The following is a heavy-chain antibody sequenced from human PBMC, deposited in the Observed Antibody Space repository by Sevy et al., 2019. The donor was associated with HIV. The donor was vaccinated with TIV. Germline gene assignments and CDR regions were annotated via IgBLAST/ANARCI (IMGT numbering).Heavy chain of an antibody. CDR3: ARVGDDYGDLDYGMDV. J-gene: IGHJ6*02. CDR1: GFTFSDYY. CDR2: ISSSGSTI. V-gene: IGHV3-11*01. Sequence: GGSLRLSCAASGFTFSDYYMSWIRQAPGKGLEWVSYISSSGSTIYYADSVKGRFTISSDNAKNSLYLQMNSLRAEDTAVYYCARVGDDYGDLDYGMDVWGQGTTVTVSS. D-gene: IGHD4-17*01.